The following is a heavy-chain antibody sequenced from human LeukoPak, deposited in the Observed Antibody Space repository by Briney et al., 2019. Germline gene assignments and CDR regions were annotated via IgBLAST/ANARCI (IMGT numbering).Heavy chain of an antibody. CDR2: ISNNGDST. D-gene: IGHD1-26*01. J-gene: IGHJ4*02. Sequence: QTGGSLRLSCAASGFTFSSSGMHWVRQGPGKGLEYVSGISNNGDSTYYANSVKDRFTISRDNSKNTLYLRMGSLRAEDMAVYYCAKEEGSGTYVYWGQGTLVTVSS. CDR1: GFTFSSSG. V-gene: IGHV3-64*01. CDR3: AKEEGSGTYVY.